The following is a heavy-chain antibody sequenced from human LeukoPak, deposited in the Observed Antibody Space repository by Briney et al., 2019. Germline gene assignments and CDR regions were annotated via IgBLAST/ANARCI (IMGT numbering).Heavy chain of an antibody. D-gene: IGHD6-25*01. V-gene: IGHV3-66*01. CDR3: ARDPSAVAANTYG. CDR2: NSGGTT. CDR1: GFTVSNNY. J-gene: IGHJ4*02. Sequence: GGSLRLSCAASGFTVSNNYMTWVRQAPGKGLEWVSLNSGGTTYYADSVKGRFTISRDHSKNTLYLQMNSLRAEDTAVYYCARDPSAVAANTYGWGQGTLVTVSS.